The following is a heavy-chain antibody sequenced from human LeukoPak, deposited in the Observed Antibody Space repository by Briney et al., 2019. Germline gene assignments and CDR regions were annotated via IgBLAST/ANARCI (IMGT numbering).Heavy chain of an antibody. CDR1: GGSFSGYY. CDR3: ARQSTYYYVIAPFDY. J-gene: IGHJ4*02. Sequence: SETLSLTCAVYGGSFSGYYWSWIRQPPGKGLEWIGEINHSGSTNYNPSLKSRVTISVDTSKNQFSLKLSSVTAADTAVYYCARQSTYYYVIAPFDYWGQGTLVTVSS. D-gene: IGHD3-10*02. CDR2: INHSGST. V-gene: IGHV4-34*01.